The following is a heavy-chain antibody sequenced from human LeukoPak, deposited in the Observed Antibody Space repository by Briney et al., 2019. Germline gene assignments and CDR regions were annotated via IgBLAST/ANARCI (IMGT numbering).Heavy chain of an antibody. D-gene: IGHD2-15*01. CDR3: ARDIVVVVATNSAFDI. Sequence: SETLSLTCTVSGGSISSYYWSWIRQPPGKGLEWIGYIYYSGSTNYNPSLKSRATISLDTSKNQFSLKLSSVTAADTAVYYCARDIVVVVATNSAFDIWGQGTMVTVSS. CDR2: IYYSGST. J-gene: IGHJ3*02. CDR1: GGSISSYY. V-gene: IGHV4-59*01.